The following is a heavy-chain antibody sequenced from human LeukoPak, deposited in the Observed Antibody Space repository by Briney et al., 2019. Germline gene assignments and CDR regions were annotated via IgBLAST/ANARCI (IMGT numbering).Heavy chain of an antibody. D-gene: IGHD1-1*01. Sequence: ASVKVSCKAFGYTFTGYYMHWVRQAPGQGLEWMGWINPKSGGTNYAQEFQGRVTMTRDASISTAYMELRNLTSDDTAVYYCARGWTDDTGYWGQGTLVTVSS. V-gene: IGHV1-2*02. CDR1: GYTFTGYY. CDR3: ARGWTDDTGY. CDR2: INPKSGGT. J-gene: IGHJ4*02.